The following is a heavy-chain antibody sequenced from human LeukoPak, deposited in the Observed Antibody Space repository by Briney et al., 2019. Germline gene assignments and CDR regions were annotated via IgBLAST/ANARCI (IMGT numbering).Heavy chain of an antibody. CDR2: IYYSGST. J-gene: IGHJ6*02. CDR1: GGSISSYY. CDR3: ARCTYSYGYYYYYGMDV. D-gene: IGHD5-18*01. V-gene: IGHV4-59*08. Sequence: SETLSLTCTVSGGSISSYYWSWIRQPPGKGLEWIGYIYYSGSTNYNPSLKSRVTISVDTSKNQFSLKLSSVTAADTAVYYCARCTYSYGYYYYYGMDVWGQGTTVTVSS.